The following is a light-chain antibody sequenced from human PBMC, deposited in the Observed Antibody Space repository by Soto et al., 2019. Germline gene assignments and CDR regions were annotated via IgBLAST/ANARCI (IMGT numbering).Light chain of an antibody. Sequence: EIVLTQSPGTLTLSPGERATLSCRASQTVSSNSLAWYQQKPGQAPRLLIYHASTRATGIPARFSGSGSGTEFTLTISSLQSEDSAFYYCQQYHNSPPNTFGGGTKVDIK. CDR1: QTVSSN. J-gene: IGKJ4*01. V-gene: IGKV3-15*01. CDR2: HAS. CDR3: QQYHNSPPNT.